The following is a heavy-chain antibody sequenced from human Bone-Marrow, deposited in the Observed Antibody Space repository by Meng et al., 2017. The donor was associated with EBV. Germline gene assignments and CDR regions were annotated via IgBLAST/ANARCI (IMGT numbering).Heavy chain of an antibody. CDR3: ARGSDYGDYQPLGY. J-gene: IGHJ4*02. CDR2: MNPNSGNT. V-gene: IGHV1-8*01. CDR1: GYTFTSYD. Sequence: QVQLVQSGEEVKSPGASVKVSCKASGYTFTSYDINWVRQATGQGLEWMGWMNPNSGNTGYAQKFQGRVTMTRNTSISTAYMELSSLRSEDTAVYYCARGSDYGDYQPLGYWGQGTLVTVSS. D-gene: IGHD4-17*01.